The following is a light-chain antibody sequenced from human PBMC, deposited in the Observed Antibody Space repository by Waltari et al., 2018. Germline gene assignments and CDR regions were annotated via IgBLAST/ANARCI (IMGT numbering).Light chain of an antibody. CDR3: AAWDDSLSSVL. CDR1: SFNIGDNY. Sequence: QSVLTQPPSASGTPGQRVTISCSGSSFNIGDNYVYWYQQVPGTAPKLLIYSNKQRPAGVPDRFSGSKSGTSASLAISGLRSEDEADYYCAAWDDSLSSVLFGGGTKVTVL. J-gene: IGLJ2*01. CDR2: SNK. V-gene: IGLV1-47*01.